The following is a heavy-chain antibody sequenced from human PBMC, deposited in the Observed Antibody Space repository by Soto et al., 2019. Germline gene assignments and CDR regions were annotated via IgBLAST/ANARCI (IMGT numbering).Heavy chain of an antibody. CDR3: ARSIVVVTALDY. J-gene: IGHJ4*02. CDR1: GYTFTSYA. CDR2: INAGNGNT. D-gene: IGHD2-21*02. V-gene: IGHV1-3*05. Sequence: QVQLVQSGAEEKKPGASVKVSCKASGYTFTSYAMHWVRQAPGQRLEWMGWINAGNGNTKYSQKFQGRVTITRDTSASKAYMERSSLRSEDTAVYYCARSIVVVTALDYWGQGTLVTVSS.